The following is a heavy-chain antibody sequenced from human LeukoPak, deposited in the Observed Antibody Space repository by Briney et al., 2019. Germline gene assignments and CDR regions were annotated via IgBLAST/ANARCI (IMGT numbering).Heavy chain of an antibody. CDR1: GFTFSRYW. CDR3: ARDASRGFDS. D-gene: IGHD5-24*01. V-gene: IGHV3-7*01. CDR2: IKDDGRQK. J-gene: IGHJ4*02. Sequence: PGGSLRLSCAPSGFTFSRYWMTWVRQAPGKGLEWVASIKDDGRQKYYVDFVKGRFTVSRDNAKNSVYLQMNSLRVEDTALYYCARDASRGFDSWGQGTLVTVSS.